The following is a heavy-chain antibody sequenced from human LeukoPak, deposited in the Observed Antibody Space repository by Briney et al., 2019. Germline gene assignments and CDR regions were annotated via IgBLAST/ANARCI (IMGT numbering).Heavy chain of an antibody. CDR2: ISSKGGSI. CDR1: GFTFSSYA. CDR3: VRFSGYDCFDY. D-gene: IGHD5-12*01. V-gene: IGHV3-64D*06. J-gene: IGHJ4*02. Sequence: GGSLRLSCSASGFTFSSYAIHWVRQAPGKGLEYVSGISSKGGSIHYAEFVKGRFTISRDNSKDTVYLQMRNLRPEDTAVYYCVRFSGYDCFDYWGQGTLVTVSS.